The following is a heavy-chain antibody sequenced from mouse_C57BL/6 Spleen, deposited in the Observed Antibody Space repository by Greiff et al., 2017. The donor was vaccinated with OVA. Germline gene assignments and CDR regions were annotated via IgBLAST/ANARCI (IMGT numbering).Heavy chain of an antibody. CDR3: TRGNGYYVDYYAMDY. J-gene: IGHJ4*01. D-gene: IGHD2-3*01. Sequence: EVHLVESGAGLVKPGGSLKLSCAASGFTFSSYAMSWVRQTPEKRLEWVAYISSGGDYIYYADTVKGRFTISRDNARNTLYLQMSSLKSEDTAMYYCTRGNGYYVDYYAMDYWGQGTSVTVSS. CDR1: GFTFSSYA. CDR2: ISSGGDYI. V-gene: IGHV5-9-1*02.